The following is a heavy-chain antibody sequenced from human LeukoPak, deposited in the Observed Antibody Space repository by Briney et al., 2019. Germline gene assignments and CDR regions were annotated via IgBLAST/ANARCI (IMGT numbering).Heavy chain of an antibody. CDR3: ARDSSSSSYYWYFDL. V-gene: IGHV4-61*01. CDR2: IYYSGSSGST. CDR1: GGSISSSSYY. Sequence: SETLSLTCTVSGGSISSSSYYWGWIRQPPGKGLEWIGYIYYSGSSGSTNYNPSLKSRVTISVDTSKNQFSLKLSSVTAADTAVYYCARDSSSSSYYWYFDLWGRGTLVTVSS. D-gene: IGHD6-6*01. J-gene: IGHJ2*01.